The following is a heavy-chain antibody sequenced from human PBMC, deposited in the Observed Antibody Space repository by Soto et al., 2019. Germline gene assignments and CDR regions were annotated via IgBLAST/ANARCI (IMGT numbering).Heavy chain of an antibody. D-gene: IGHD4-4*01. CDR1: DGSVTGYC. Sequence: SETLSLTCSVSDGSVTGYCWSWIRQPPGKGLEWIGCIDYNGRAHYNPSLTSRVTMSLDTSNNHFSLKLSSVTTTDTAVYYCARGPDHSKVGYWGQGTLVTVSS. CDR3: ARGPDHSKVGY. J-gene: IGHJ4*02. CDR2: IDYNGRA. V-gene: IGHV4-59*02.